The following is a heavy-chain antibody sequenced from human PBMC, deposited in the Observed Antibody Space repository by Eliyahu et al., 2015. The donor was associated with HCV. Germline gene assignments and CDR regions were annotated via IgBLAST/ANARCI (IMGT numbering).Heavy chain of an antibody. CDR3: ARDLSVGGIAVAGTFDP. Sequence: QVQLQESGPGLVKPSQTLSLTCTVSGGSISGSPYFWNWIRQPAGKGLEWIGRVYTSGTTNYNPSLKSRVTISVDRSKNQFSLRLSSVTAADTAIYYCARDLSVGGIAVAGTFDPWGQGTLVTVSS. D-gene: IGHD6-19*01. CDR1: GGSISGSPYF. J-gene: IGHJ5*02. CDR2: VYTSGTT. V-gene: IGHV4-61*02.